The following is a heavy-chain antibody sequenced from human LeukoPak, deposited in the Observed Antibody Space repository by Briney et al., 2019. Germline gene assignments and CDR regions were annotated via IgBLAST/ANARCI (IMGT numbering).Heavy chain of an antibody. CDR1: GFTFSDYY. Sequence: GGSLRLSCAASGFTFSDYYMSWIRQAPGKGLEWVSYISSSGSTIYYADSVKGRFTISRDNAKNSLYLQMNSLRAEDTAVYYCARRNDFWSGYRIYYYYYYMDVWGKGTTVTVSS. CDR3: ARRNDFWSGYRIYYYYYYMDV. V-gene: IGHV3-11*04. J-gene: IGHJ6*03. CDR2: ISSSGSTI. D-gene: IGHD3-3*01.